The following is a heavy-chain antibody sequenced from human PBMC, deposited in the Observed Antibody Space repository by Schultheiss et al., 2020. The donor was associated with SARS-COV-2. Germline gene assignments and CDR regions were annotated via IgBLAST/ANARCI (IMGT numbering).Heavy chain of an antibody. D-gene: IGHD4-23*01. CDR1: GFTFSDYY. Sequence: GGSLRLSCAASGFTFSDYYMSWIRQAPGKGLEWVAVIWYDGSNKYYADSVKGRFTISRDNSKNTLYLQMNSLRAEDTAVYYCAKEGYGGNSPFDYWGQGTLVTVSS. V-gene: IGHV3-30*02. CDR3: AKEGYGGNSPFDY. J-gene: IGHJ4*02. CDR2: IWYDGSNK.